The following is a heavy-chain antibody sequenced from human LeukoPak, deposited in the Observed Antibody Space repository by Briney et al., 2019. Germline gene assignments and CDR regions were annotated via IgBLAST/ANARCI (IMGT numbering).Heavy chain of an antibody. CDR1: GDSMTDYF. Sequence: SETLSLTCTVSGDSMTDYFWSWIRQPPGKGLEYIGDVFYTGSTKYNPSLKSRVSISVDTSKKQFSLNLRSVTAADTAVYYCARDGGPLYHTCTGYYRAFDIWGPGTMVAVSP. V-gene: IGHV4-59*01. D-gene: IGHD3/OR15-3a*01. J-gene: IGHJ3*02. CDR2: VFYTGST. CDR3: ARDGGPLYHTCTGYYRAFDI.